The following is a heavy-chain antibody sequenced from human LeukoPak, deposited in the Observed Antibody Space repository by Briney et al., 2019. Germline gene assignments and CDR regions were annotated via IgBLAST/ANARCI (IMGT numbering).Heavy chain of an antibody. CDR3: ARDPADV. CDR1: GFTFSSYA. CDR2: ISYDGSNK. J-gene: IGHJ3*01. Sequence: QSGGSLRLSCAASGFTFSSYAMHWVRQAPGKGLEWVAVISYDGSNKYYADSVKGRFTISRDNSKNTLYLQMNSLRAEDTAVYYCARDPADVWGQGTMATVSS. V-gene: IGHV3-30-3*01.